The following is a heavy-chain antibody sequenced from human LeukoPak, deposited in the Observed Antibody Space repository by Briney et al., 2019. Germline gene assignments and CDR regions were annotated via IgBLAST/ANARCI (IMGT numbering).Heavy chain of an antibody. CDR3: ARQTVWSGELFFDY. Sequence: SETLSLTCTVSGGSISSSSYYWGWIRQPPGKGLEWIGSIYYSGSTYYNPSLKSRVTISVDTSKNQFSLKLSSVTAADTAVYYCARQTVWSGELFFDYWGQGTLVTVSS. CDR2: IYYSGST. V-gene: IGHV4-39*01. D-gene: IGHD3-10*01. CDR1: GGSISSSSYY. J-gene: IGHJ4*02.